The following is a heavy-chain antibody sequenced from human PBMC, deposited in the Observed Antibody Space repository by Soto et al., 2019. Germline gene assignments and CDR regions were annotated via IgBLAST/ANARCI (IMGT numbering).Heavy chain of an antibody. CDR3: AAKGQQHLGYYNGLDV. J-gene: IGHJ6*02. V-gene: IGHV1-58*01. CDR1: GFTFSSSA. Sequence: SVKVSCKASGFTFSSSAVQWVRRARGQRLEWIGWIVVGSGNTIHAQKFQERVSITRDLSTSTAYMELSSLRSEDTGVYYCAAKGQQHLGYYNGLDVWGQGTTVTVSS. CDR2: IVVGSGNT. D-gene: IGHD6-13*01.